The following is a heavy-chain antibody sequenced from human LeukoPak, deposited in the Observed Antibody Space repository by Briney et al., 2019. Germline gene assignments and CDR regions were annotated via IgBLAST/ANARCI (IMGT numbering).Heavy chain of an antibody. V-gene: IGHV3-30*18. CDR2: ILHDGSNK. Sequence: GGSLRLSCAASGFSFSSYGMHWVRQAPGKGLEWVAVILHDGSNKHYADPVKGRFTISRDTSKNTLYLQMTSLRGEDTAVYYCAKDYLGASHTFDIWGQGTMVTVSS. D-gene: IGHD1-26*01. CDR3: AKDYLGASHTFDI. CDR1: GFSFSSYG. J-gene: IGHJ3*02.